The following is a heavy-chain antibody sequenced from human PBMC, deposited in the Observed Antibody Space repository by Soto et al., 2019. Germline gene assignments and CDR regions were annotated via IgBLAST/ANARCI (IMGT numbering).Heavy chain of an antibody. D-gene: IGHD1-20*01. CDR3: AREGVNWNYFDY. CDR2: ISYDGSNK. J-gene: IGHJ4*02. Sequence: GSLRLSCAASGFTFSSYAMHWVRQAPGKGLEWVAVISYDGSNKYYADSVKGRFTISRDNSKNTLYLQMNSLRAEDTAVYYCAREGVNWNYFDYWGQGTLVTVSS. V-gene: IGHV3-30-3*01. CDR1: GFTFSSYA.